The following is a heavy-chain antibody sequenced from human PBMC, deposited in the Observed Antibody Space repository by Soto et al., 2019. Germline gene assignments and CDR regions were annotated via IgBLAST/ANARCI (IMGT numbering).Heavy chain of an antibody. CDR3: ARQLRIAAAGTADRYYYYGMDV. J-gene: IGHJ6*02. D-gene: IGHD6-13*01. Sequence: SETLSLTCTVSGGSISSSSYYWGWIRQPPGKGLEWIGSIYYSGSTYYNPSLKSRVTISVDTSKNQFSLKLSSVTAADTAVYYCARQLRIAAAGTADRYYYYGMDVWGQGTTVTVS. CDR2: IYYSGST. V-gene: IGHV4-39*01. CDR1: GGSISSSSYY.